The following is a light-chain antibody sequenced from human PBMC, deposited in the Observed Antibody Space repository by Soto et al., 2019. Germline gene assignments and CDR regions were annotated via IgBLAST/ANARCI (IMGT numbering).Light chain of an antibody. CDR2: DVT. CDR3: RSYTSSDTYV. V-gene: IGLV2-14*01. J-gene: IGLJ1*01. Sequence: QSVLTQPASVSGSPGQSIAISCTGTSSDVGGYNYVSWYQQHPGKAPKLMIHDVTNRPSGVSNRFSGSKSGNTASLTISGLQTEDEADYYCRSYTSSDTYVFGTGTKVNV. CDR1: SSDVGGYNY.